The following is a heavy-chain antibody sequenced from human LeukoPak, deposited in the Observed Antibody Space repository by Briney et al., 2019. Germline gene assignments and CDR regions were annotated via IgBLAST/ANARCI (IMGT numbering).Heavy chain of an antibody. CDR3: AREDYYGSGNYYSYFDY. CDR1: GYTFTGYY. CDR2: INPNSGGT. Sequence: APVKVSCKASGYTFTGYYIHWVRQAPGQGLEWMGCINPNSGGTNYAQKFQGRVTMTRDTSISTAYMELSRLRSDDTAVYYCAREDYYGSGNYYSYFDYWGQGTLVTVSS. D-gene: IGHD3-10*01. V-gene: IGHV1-2*02. J-gene: IGHJ4*02.